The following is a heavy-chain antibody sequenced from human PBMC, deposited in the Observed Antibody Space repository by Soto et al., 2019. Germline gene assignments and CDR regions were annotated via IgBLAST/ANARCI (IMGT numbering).Heavy chain of an antibody. CDR3: ATLGRDYYGMDV. J-gene: IGHJ6*02. CDR1: GYIFTSYW. V-gene: IGHV5-10-1*01. Sequence: VESLKISCKGSGYIFTSYWISWVRQMPGKGLEWMGRIDPSDSYTNYSPSFQGHVTISADKSISTAYLQWSSLKASDTAMYYCATLGRDYYGMDVWGQGTTVTV. CDR2: IDPSDSYT. D-gene: IGHD3-16*01.